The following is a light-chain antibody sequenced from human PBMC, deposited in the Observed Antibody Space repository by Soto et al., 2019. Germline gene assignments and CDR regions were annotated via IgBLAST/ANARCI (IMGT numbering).Light chain of an antibody. CDR2: WAS. V-gene: IGKV4-1*01. Sequence: DIVMTQSPDSLAVSLGERATINCKSGQSVLDSSNNKNYLAWYQQKPGQPPKLLIYWASTRESGVPDRFSGSGSGTDFTLTISSLQAEDVAVYYCQQYYSTPYTFGQGTKLEIK. CDR3: QQYYSTPYT. CDR1: QSVLDSSNNKNY. J-gene: IGKJ2*01.